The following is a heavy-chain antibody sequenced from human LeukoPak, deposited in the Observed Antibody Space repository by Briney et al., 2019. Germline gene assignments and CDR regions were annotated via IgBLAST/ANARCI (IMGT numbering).Heavy chain of an antibody. CDR1: GGSISSYY. J-gene: IGHJ4*02. CDR2: IYTSGST. CDR3: ARHPPAVAGPGYFDY. Sequence: SETLSLTCTVSGGSISSYYWSWIRQPPGKGLEWIGCIYTSGSTNYNPSLKSRVTISVDTSKNQFSLKLSSVTAADTAVYYCARHPPAVAGPGYFDYWGQGTLVTVSS. D-gene: IGHD6-19*01. V-gene: IGHV4-4*09.